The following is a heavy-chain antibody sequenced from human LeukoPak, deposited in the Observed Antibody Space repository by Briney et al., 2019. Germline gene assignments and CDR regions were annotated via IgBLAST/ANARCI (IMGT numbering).Heavy chain of an antibody. CDR3: ARDENGDYYFDY. V-gene: IGHV3-21*01. Sequence: GGSLRLSCAASRFTVSSNYMSWVRQAPGKGLEWVSSISSSSSYIYYADSVKGRFTISRDNAKNSLYLQMNSLRAEDTAVYYCARDENGDYYFDYWGQGTLVTVSS. J-gene: IGHJ4*02. CDR1: RFTVSSNY. CDR2: ISSSSSYI. D-gene: IGHD4-17*01.